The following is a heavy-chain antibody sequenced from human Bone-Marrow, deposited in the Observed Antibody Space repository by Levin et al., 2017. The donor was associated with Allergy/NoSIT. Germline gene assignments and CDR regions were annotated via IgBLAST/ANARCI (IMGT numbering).Heavy chain of an antibody. J-gene: IGHJ6*02. CDR2: IYSGGST. CDR3: ARARGAPGRYGMDV. Sequence: GGSLRLSCAASGFTVSSNYMSWVRQAPGKGLEWVSVIYSGGSTYYADSVKGRFTISRDNSKNTLYLQMNSLRAEDTAVYYCARARGAPGRYGMDVWGQGTTVTVSS. V-gene: IGHV3-53*01. D-gene: IGHD6-13*01. CDR1: GFTVSSNY.